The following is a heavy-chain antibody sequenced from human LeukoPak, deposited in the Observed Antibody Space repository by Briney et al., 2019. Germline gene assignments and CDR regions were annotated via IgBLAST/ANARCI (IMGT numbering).Heavy chain of an antibody. CDR1: GGSISSSNW. Sequence: PSETLSLTCAVSGGSISSSNWWSWVRQPPGKGLEWIGEIYHSGSTNYNPSLKSRVTISVDTSKNQFSLKLSSVTAADTAVYYCARVGIAKYYFDYWGQGTLVTVSS. CDR3: ARVGIAKYYFDY. D-gene: IGHD6-13*01. V-gene: IGHV4-4*02. J-gene: IGHJ4*02. CDR2: IYHSGST.